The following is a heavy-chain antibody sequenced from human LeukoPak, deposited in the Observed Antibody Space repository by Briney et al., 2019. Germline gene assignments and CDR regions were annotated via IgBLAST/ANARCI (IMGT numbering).Heavy chain of an antibody. Sequence: SETLSLTCTVSGGSISSYYWSWIRQPAGKGLEWIGRIYTSGSTNYNPSLKSRLTMSVDTSKNQFSLKLTSVTAAGTAVYYCARDRPADPGSTWDRLGDWGQGLLVTVSS. CDR1: GGSISSYY. CDR3: ARDRPADPGSTWDRLGD. V-gene: IGHV4-4*07. J-gene: IGHJ4*02. CDR2: IYTSGST. D-gene: IGHD6-13*01.